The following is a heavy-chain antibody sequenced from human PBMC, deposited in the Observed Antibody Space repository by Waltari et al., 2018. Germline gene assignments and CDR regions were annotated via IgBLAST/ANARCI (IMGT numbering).Heavy chain of an antibody. J-gene: IGHJ4*02. Sequence: QVQLQESGPGLVKPSETLSLTCTVSGVSISNYYWNWIRQPPGKGLEWIGYIYASGSTNYNPSLRSRVTMSVDTSKNQFSLNLNSVTTADTAVFYCARTLTIGGNGFYHFDYWGQGILVTVSS. V-gene: IGHV4-4*09. CDR2: IYASGST. D-gene: IGHD3-3*01. CDR1: GVSISNYY. CDR3: ARTLTIGGNGFYHFDY.